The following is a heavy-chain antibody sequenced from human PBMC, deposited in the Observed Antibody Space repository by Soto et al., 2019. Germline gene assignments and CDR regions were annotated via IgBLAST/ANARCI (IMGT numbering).Heavy chain of an antibody. Sequence: GGSLRLSCAASGFTFSSYWTSWVRQAPGKGLEWVANIKQDGSEKYYVDSVKGRFTISRDNAKNSLYLQMNSLRAEDTAVYYCARENVLRFLEWSHWFDPWGQGTLVTVSS. CDR2: IKQDGSEK. V-gene: IGHV3-7*01. J-gene: IGHJ5*02. CDR3: ARENVLRFLEWSHWFDP. CDR1: GFTFSSYW. D-gene: IGHD3-3*01.